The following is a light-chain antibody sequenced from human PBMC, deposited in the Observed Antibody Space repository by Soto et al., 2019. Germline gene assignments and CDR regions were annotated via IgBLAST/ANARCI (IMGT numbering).Light chain of an antibody. CDR3: MQAVQSPWT. CDR1: QSLLHSTGYNY. J-gene: IGKJ1*01. V-gene: IGKV2-28*01. CDR2: LGS. Sequence: DIVMTQSPLSLPVTPGEPASISCRSSQSLLHSTGYNYLDWYLQKPGQSPQLLIYLGSNRASGVPDRVSGSGSGTDFTLKISRVEAEDVGVYYCMQAVQSPWTFGQGTKVEIK.